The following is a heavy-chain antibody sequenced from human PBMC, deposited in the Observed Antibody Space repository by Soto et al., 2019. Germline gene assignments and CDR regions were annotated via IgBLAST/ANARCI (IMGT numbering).Heavy chain of an antibody. CDR3: ARVARAYGDFLYGMDV. Sequence: QVTLKESGPVVVKPTETLTLTCTVSGFSLSNARMGVSWIRQPPGKALEWLAHILSNDEKSYVTSLKSRLTISQVTCKNXVVLTMTNMDPVDTATYYCARVARAYGDFLYGMDVWGQGTTVTVSS. D-gene: IGHD4-17*01. J-gene: IGHJ6*02. CDR1: GFSLSNARMG. V-gene: IGHV2-26*01. CDR2: ILSNDEK.